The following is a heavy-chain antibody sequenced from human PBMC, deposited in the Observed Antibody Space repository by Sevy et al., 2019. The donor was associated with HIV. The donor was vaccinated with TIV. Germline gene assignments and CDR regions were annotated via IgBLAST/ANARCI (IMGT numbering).Heavy chain of an antibody. J-gene: IGHJ5*02. CDR3: ATTRDDYGDNWFDP. V-gene: IGHV4-39*01. D-gene: IGHD4-17*01. Sequence: SETLSLTCTLSGGSISSSSYYWGWIRQPPGKGLEWIGSIYYSGSTYYNPSLKSRVTISVDTSKNQFSLKLSSVTAADTAVYYCATTRDDYGDNWFDPWGQGTLVTVSS. CDR2: IYYSGST. CDR1: GGSISSSSYY.